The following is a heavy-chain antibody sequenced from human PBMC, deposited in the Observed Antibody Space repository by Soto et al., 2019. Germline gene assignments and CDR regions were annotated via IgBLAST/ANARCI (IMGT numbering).Heavy chain of an antibody. CDR2: IIPILGIA. CDR1: GGTFSSYT. CDR3: ARMTGAFGELDP. V-gene: IGHV1-69*02. J-gene: IGHJ5*02. D-gene: IGHD3-10*01. Sequence: QVQLVQSGAEVKKPGSSVKVSCKASGGTFSSYTISWVRQAPGQGLEWMGRIIPILGIANYAQKFQGRVTITADKSTSTDYMELSSLRSEDTAVYYCARMTGAFGELDPWGQGTLVTVSS.